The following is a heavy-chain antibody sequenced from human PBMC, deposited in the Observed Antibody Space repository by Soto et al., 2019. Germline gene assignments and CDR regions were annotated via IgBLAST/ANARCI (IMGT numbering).Heavy chain of an antibody. V-gene: IGHV1-2*04. D-gene: IGHD5-12*01. J-gene: IGHJ4*02. CDR2: INPNRGGT. CDR3: ARGGSSGYDYYFDY. CDR1: GYTFTGYY. Sequence: ASVKVSCKASGYTFTGYYMHWGRQAPGQGLEWMGWINPNRGGTNYAQKFQGLVTMTRDTSISTAYMELSRLRSDDTAVYYCARGGSSGYDYYFDYWGQGTLVTVSS.